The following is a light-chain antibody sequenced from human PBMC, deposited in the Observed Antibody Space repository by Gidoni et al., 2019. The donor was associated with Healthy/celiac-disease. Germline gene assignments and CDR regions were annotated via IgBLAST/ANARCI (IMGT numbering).Light chain of an antibody. CDR2: DAS. CDR1: QSISSW. CDR3: QQYNSFPLT. Sequence: DIQMTQSPSTLSASVGDRVTLTCRASQSISSWLAWYQQKPGKAPKLLIYDASSLESGVPSRFSGSGSGTEFTLTISSLQPDDFATYYCQQYNSFPLTFXGXTKVXIK. V-gene: IGKV1-5*01. J-gene: IGKJ4*01.